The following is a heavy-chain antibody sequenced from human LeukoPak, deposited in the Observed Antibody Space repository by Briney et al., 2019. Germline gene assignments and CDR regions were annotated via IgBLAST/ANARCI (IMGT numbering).Heavy chain of an antibody. CDR1: GGSINSGGYS. J-gene: IGHJ4*02. V-gene: IGHV4-30-2*01. D-gene: IGHD5-18*01. Sequence: SETLSLTCAVSGGSINSGGYSWSWIRQPPGKGLEWMGYIYHSGRPYYAPSLKSRVTMSVDRSKNHFSLKLNSVTAADTAVYYCARGYGTFDFWGQGILVTVSS. CDR2: IYHSGRP. CDR3: ARGYGTFDF.